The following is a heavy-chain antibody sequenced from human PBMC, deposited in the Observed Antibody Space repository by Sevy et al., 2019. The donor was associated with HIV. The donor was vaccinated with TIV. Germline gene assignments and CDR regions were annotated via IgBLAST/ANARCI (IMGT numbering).Heavy chain of an antibody. D-gene: IGHD1-26*01. CDR3: ARDRWELLPNYFDD. CDR2: TYYRSKWYN. CDR1: GDSVSSNSAA. V-gene: IGHV6-1*01. Sequence: QSETLSLTCAISGDSVSSNSAAWNWIRQSPSRGLEWLGSTYYRSKWYNDYAVSVKSRITINPDTSKNQFSLQLNSLTPEDTAVYYCARDRWELLPNYFDDWGQGTLVTVSS. J-gene: IGHJ4*02.